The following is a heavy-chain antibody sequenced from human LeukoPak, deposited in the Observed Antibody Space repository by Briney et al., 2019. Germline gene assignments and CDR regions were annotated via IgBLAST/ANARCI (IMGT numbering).Heavy chain of an antibody. D-gene: IGHD2-8*01. CDR2: INESGNT. CDR3: AKGVSR. V-gene: IGHV4-34*01. CDR1: GESFSDYY. Sequence: SETLSLTCAVYGESFSDYYWTCFRQPPGKGLEWIGEINESGNTNYNPSLKSRVTILVDTSKTQFSLKLNSVTAADTATYYCAKGVSRWGQGTLVTVSS. J-gene: IGHJ4*02.